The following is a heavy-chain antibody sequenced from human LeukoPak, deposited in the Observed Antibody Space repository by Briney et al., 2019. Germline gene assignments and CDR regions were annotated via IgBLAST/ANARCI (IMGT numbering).Heavy chain of an antibody. J-gene: IGHJ4*02. CDR3: ARSLGSGYDNFDY. D-gene: IGHD5-12*01. V-gene: IGHV4-59*01. CDR2: IYYSGST. Sequence: SETLSLTCTVSGGSISSYYWSWIRQPPGKGLEWIGYIYYSGSTNYNPSLKSRVTISVDTSKNQFPLKLSSVTAADTAVYYCARSLGSGYDNFDYWGQGTLVTVSS. CDR1: GGSISSYY.